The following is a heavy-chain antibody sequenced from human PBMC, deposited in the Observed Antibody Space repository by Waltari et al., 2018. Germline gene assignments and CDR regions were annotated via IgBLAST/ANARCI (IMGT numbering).Heavy chain of an antibody. CDR1: GYTFTSYA. J-gene: IGHJ6*03. CDR2: INAGNGNK. CDR3: ARAPKSYYYYYMDV. V-gene: IGHV1-3*03. Sequence: QVQLVQSGAEVKKPGASVKVSCKASGYTFTSYAMHWVRQAPGQRLEWMGWINAGNGNKKYSQEFQGRVTITRDTSASTAYMELSSLRSEDMAVYYCARAPKSYYYYYMDVWGKGTTVTVSS.